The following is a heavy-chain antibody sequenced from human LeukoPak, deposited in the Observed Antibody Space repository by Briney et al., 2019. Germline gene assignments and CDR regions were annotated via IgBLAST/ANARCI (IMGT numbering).Heavy chain of an antibody. J-gene: IGHJ4*02. V-gene: IGHV4-31*03. CDR1: GGSISSGGYY. CDR3: ARGGLELRRSLSGPLDY. Sequence: SETLSLTCTVSGGSISSGGYYWSWIRQHPGKGLEWIGYIYYSGSTYYNPSLKSRVTISVDTSKNQFSLKLSSVTAADTAVYYCARGGLELRRSLSGPLDYWGQGTLVTVSS. CDR2: IYYSGST. D-gene: IGHD1-7*01.